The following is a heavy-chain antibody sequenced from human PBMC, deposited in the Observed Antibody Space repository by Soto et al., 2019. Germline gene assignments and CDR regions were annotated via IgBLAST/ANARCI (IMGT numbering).Heavy chain of an antibody. CDR2: INPSGGST. V-gene: IGHV1-46*01. CDR3: ASDRDGYNAFDI. D-gene: IGHD5-12*01. J-gene: IGHJ3*02. Sequence: VASVKVSCKASGYTFTSYYMHWERQAPGQGLEWMGIINPSGGSTSYAQKLQGRVTMTRDTSTSTVYMELSSLRSEDTAVYYCASDRDGYNAFDIWGHGTMVTPSS. CDR1: GYTFTSYY.